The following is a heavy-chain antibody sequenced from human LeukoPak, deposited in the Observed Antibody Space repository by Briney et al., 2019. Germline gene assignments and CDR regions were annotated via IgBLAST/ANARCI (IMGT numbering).Heavy chain of an antibody. CDR2: ISSSSSTI. Sequence: PGGSLRLSCAASGFTFSSCSMNWVRQAPGKGLEWVSYISSSSSTIYYADSVKGRFTISRDNAKNSLYLQMNSLRAEDTAVYYCARDSRPFTTFGVPFDYWGQGTLVTVSS. V-gene: IGHV3-48*01. J-gene: IGHJ4*02. CDR1: GFTFSSCS. CDR3: ARDSRPFTTFGVPFDY. D-gene: IGHD3-3*01.